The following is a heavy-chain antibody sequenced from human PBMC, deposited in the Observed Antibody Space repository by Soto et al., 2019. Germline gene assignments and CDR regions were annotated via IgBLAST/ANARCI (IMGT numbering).Heavy chain of an antibody. CDR2: ISGSGGST. Sequence: GGSLRLSCAASGFTFSSYAMSWVRQAPGKGLEWVSAISGSGGSTYYADSVKGRFTISRDNSKNTLYLQMNSLRAEDTAVYYCGKVVAVAGIYYYYYGMDVWGQGTTVTVSS. CDR3: GKVVAVAGIYYYYYGMDV. CDR1: GFTFSSYA. D-gene: IGHD6-19*01. V-gene: IGHV3-23*01. J-gene: IGHJ6*02.